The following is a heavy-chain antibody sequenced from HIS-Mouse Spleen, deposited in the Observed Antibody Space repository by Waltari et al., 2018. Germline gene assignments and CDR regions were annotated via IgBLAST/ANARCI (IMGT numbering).Heavy chain of an antibody. D-gene: IGHD6-13*01. J-gene: IGHJ2*01. CDR2: IYYSGSP. CDR1: GGSISSSSYY. V-gene: IGHV4-39*07. Sequence: QLQLQESGPGLVKPSETLSLTCTVSGGSISSSSYYWGWIRQPPGKGREWIGSIYYSGSPYYHPALKSRVTISVDTSKNQFSLKLSSVTAADTAVYYCAREIPYSSSWYDWYFDLWGRGTLVTVSS. CDR3: AREIPYSSSWYDWYFDL.